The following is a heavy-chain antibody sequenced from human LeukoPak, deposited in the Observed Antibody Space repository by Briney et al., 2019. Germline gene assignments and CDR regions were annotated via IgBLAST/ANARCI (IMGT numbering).Heavy chain of an antibody. CDR3: ARDASNWSAFDS. J-gene: IGHJ5*01. CDR1: GYTFSGYS. Sequence: GASVKVSCKASGYTFSGYSMHWVRQAPGQGLEWMGRINPNSGDTYYAQKFQGRVTMTSDTSITTAYMELSSLTSDDTATYYCARDASNWSAFDSWGQGTLVIVSS. V-gene: IGHV1-2*06. CDR2: INPNSGDT. D-gene: IGHD1-20*01.